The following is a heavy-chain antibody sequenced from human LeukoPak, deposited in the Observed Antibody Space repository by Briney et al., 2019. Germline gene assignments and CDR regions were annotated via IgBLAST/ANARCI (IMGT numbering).Heavy chain of an antibody. CDR2: FYLGYSDT. CDR3: ARHSIRGYSGNLHFDY. V-gene: IGHV5-51*01. D-gene: IGHD1-26*01. CDR1: AYSSISYC. J-gene: IGHJ4*02. Sequence: EALQTSCNGSAYSSISYCHGYWSQKPPKNLQGLMGFYLGYSDTSCRPSFQGQVSISADKSISTAYLQWSSLKAPDTAMYYCARHSIRGYSGNLHFDYWGQGTLVTVSS.